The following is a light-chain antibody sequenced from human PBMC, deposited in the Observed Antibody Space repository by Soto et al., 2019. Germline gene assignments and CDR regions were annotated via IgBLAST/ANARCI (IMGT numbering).Light chain of an antibody. CDR3: XXXDSSTVV. J-gene: IGLJ2*01. V-gene: IGLV3-1*01. Sequence: SYELTQPPSVSVSPGQTASITCSGDKLGDKYACWYQQKPGQSPVLVIYQDSXRPSGIPERFSGSNSGNTATLTISGTQAXXXXXXXXXXXDSSTVVFGGGTKLTVL. CDR2: QDS. CDR1: KLGDKY.